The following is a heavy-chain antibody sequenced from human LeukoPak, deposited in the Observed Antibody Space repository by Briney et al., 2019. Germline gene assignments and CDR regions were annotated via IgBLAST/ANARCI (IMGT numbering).Heavy chain of an antibody. CDR1: GFTFSTYW. J-gene: IGHJ4*02. Sequence: GGSLRLSCAASGFTFSTYWMSWVRQAPGKGLEWVANIHQDGNEKYYVDSVKGRFTISRDNAKNSLFLQMNNLRVEDSAVYYCARGGAFSGDYWGQGTLVTVSS. V-gene: IGHV3-7*04. CDR3: ARGGAFSGDY. D-gene: IGHD4/OR15-4a*01. CDR2: IHQDGNEK.